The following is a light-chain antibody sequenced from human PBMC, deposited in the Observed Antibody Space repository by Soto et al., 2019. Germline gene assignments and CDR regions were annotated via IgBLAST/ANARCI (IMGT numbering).Light chain of an antibody. Sequence: QSALTQPRSVSGSPGQSVTISCTGTSSDVGGYTYVSWYQQHPGKAPKLIIYDVTERPSGVPARFSGSKSGNTASLTISGLQAEDEADYYRCSYAGSYNYVFGTGAKVTVL. CDR2: DVT. CDR1: SSDVGGYTY. V-gene: IGLV2-11*01. J-gene: IGLJ1*01. CDR3: CSYAGSYNYV.